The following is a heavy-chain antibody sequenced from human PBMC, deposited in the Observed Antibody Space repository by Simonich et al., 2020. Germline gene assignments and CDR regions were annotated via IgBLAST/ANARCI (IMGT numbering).Heavy chain of an antibody. J-gene: IGHJ6*03. CDR2: SNPNSGGT. D-gene: IGHD6-13*01. Sequence: QVQLVQSGAEVKKPGASVKVSCKASGYTFTGYYMHWVRQAPGQGLEWKGRSNPNSGGTNYAQKVQGRVTMTRDTSISTAYMELSRLRSDDTAVYYCARGRIAAAGTYYYYYMDVWGKGTTVTVSS. V-gene: IGHV1-2*02. CDR1: GYTFTGYY. CDR3: ARGRIAAAGTYYYYYMDV.